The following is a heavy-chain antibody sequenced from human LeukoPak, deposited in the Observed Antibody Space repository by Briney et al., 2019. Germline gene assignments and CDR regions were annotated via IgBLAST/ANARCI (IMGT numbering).Heavy chain of an antibody. D-gene: IGHD3-22*01. V-gene: IGHV3-23*01. CDR3: ANRNSTGYYYDSSGYYPFDY. J-gene: IGHJ4*02. Sequence: AGGSLRLSCAASGFTFSSYAMSWVRQAPGKGLEWVSSISGSGGSTYYADSVKGRFTISRDNSKNTLYLQMNSLRAEDTAVYYCANRNSTGYYYDSSGYYPFDYWGQGTLVTVSS. CDR2: ISGSGGST. CDR1: GFTFSSYA.